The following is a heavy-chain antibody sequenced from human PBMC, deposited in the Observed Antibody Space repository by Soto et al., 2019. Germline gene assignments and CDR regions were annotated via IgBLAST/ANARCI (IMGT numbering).Heavy chain of an antibody. J-gene: IGHJ6*02. CDR1: GYTFTSYD. CDR3: ARDHSSGWYGPYYYYGMDV. V-gene: IGHV1-8*01. D-gene: IGHD6-19*01. CDR2: MNPNSGNT. Sequence: QVQLVQXXAEVKKPGASVKVSCKASGYTFTSYDINWVRQATGQGLEWMGWMNPNSGNTGYAQKFQGRVTMTRNTSISTAYMELSSLRSEDTAVYYCARDHSSGWYGPYYYYGMDVWGQGTTVTVSS.